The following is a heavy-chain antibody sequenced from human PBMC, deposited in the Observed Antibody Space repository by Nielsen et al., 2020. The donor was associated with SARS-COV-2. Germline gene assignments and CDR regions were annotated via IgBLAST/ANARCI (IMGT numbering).Heavy chain of an antibody. J-gene: IGHJ6*02. CDR3: AGYYYYGMDV. CDR1: GGTFSSYT. V-gene: IGHV1-69*02. CDR2: IIPILGIA. Sequence: SLQISCKASGGTFSSYTISWVRQAPGQGLEWMGRIIPILGIANYAQKFQGRVTITADKSTSTAYMELSSLRSEDTAVYYCAGYYYYGMDVWGQGTTVTVSS.